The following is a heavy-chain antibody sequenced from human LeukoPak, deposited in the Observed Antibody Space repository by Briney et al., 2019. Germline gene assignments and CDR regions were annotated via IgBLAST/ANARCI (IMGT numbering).Heavy chain of an antibody. CDR2: ISGSGGST. V-gene: IGHV3-23*01. Sequence: PGGSLRLSCAASGFTFSSYAMSWVRQAPGKGLEWVSVISGSGGSTYYADSVKGRFTISRDNSKNTLYLQMNSLRAEDTAVYYCAKEIRTTYCGGDCYSAYFDHWGQGTLVTVSS. J-gene: IGHJ4*02. CDR1: GFTFSSYA. CDR3: AKEIRTTYCGGDCYSAYFDH. D-gene: IGHD2-21*02.